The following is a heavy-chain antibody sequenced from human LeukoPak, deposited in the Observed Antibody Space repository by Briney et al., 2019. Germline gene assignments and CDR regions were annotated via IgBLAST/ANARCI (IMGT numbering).Heavy chain of an antibody. CDR2: ISAYNGNT. J-gene: IGHJ4*02. Sequence: GASVKVSCKASGYTFTSYDINWVRQAPGQGLEWMGWISAYNGNTNYAQKLQGRVTMTTDTSTSTDYMELRSLRSDDPAVYYCARVEMPRLYDFWIRPLFDYWGQGTLVSVSS. CDR1: GYTFTSYD. D-gene: IGHD3-3*01. CDR3: ARVEMPRLYDFWIRPLFDY. V-gene: IGHV1-18*01.